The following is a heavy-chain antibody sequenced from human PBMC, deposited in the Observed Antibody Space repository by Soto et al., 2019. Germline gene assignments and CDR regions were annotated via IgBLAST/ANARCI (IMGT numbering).Heavy chain of an antibody. V-gene: IGHV4-59*08. Sequence: SETLSLTCTVPGGSISTYYWSWIRQPPGKGLEWIGYVYYNGHTDYNPSLRSRVTISVDTSKNQFSLKLTSVTAADTAVYYCARVQSSDYDRAFDSWGQGTLVTVSS. CDR3: ARVQSSDYDRAFDS. CDR2: VYYNGHT. D-gene: IGHD3-16*01. CDR1: GGSISTYY. J-gene: IGHJ4*02.